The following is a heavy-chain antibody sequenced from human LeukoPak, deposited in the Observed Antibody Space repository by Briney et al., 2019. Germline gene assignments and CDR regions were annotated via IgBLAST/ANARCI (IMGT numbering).Heavy chain of an antibody. CDR2: MNPNSGNT. J-gene: IGHJ4*02. CDR1: GYTFTSYD. V-gene: IGHV1-8*01. D-gene: IGHD6-19*01. CDR3: AARVAGTGVYFDY. Sequence: ASVKVSCKASGYTFTSYDINWVRQATGQGLEWMGWMNPNSGNTGYAQKFQGRVTMTRNTSISTAYMELSSLRSEDTAVYYCAARVAGTGVYFDYWGQGTLVTVSS.